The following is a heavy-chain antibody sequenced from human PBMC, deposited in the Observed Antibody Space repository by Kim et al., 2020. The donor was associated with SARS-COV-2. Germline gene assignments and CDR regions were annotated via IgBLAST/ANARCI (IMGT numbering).Heavy chain of an antibody. CDR1: GGSISSSNW. Sequence: SETLSLPCAVSGGSISSSNWWSWVRQPPGKGLEWIGEIYHSGSTNYNPSLKSRVTISVDKSKNQFSLKLSSVTAADTAVYYCAREGDGGSYRAEAFDIWGQGKMVTVSS. V-gene: IGHV4-4*02. J-gene: IGHJ3*02. CDR2: IYHSGST. D-gene: IGHD1-26*01. CDR3: AREGDGGSYRAEAFDI.